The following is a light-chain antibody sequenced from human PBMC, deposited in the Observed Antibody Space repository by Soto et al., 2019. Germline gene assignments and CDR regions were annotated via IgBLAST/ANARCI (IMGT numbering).Light chain of an antibody. V-gene: IGLV1-40*01. CDR2: GST. CDR1: NSNIGAGYD. CDR3: QSYDSSLSGFYV. Sequence: QSLLTQPPSVSWAPGQWVTISCTGSNSNIGAGYDVHWYQQLPGAAPKLLIYGSTKRPSGVPDRFSGSKSGTSASLAITGLQAEDEADYYCQSYDSSLSGFYVFGTGTKV. J-gene: IGLJ1*01.